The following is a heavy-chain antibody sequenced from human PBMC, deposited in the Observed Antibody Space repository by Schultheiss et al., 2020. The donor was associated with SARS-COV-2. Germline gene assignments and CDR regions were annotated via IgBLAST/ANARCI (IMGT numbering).Heavy chain of an antibody. V-gene: IGHV1-2*02. CDR1: GYTFTSYD. Sequence: ASVKVSCKASGYTFTSYDINWVRQATGQGLEWMGWINPNSGGTNYAQKFQGRVTMTRDTSISTAYMELSRLRSDDTAVYYCARDRVLGYDFPVDVWGQGTTVTVSS. CDR3: ARDRVLGYDFPVDV. CDR2: INPNSGGT. D-gene: IGHD3-3*01. J-gene: IGHJ6*02.